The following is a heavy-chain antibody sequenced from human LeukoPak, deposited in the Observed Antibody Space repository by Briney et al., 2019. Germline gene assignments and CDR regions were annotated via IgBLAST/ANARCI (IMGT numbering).Heavy chain of an antibody. D-gene: IGHD3-3*01. J-gene: IGHJ4*02. Sequence: SETLSLTCAVYGGSFSGYYWSWIRQPPGKGLEWTGEINHSGSTNYNPSLKSRVTISVDTSKNQFSLKLSSVTAADTAVYYCARVGYDFWSGYYLDYWGQGTLVTVSS. CDR3: ARVGYDFWSGYYLDY. CDR1: GGSFSGYY. V-gene: IGHV4-34*01. CDR2: INHSGST.